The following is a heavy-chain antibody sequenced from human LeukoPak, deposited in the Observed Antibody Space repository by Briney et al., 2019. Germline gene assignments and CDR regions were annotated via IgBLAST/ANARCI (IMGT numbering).Heavy chain of an antibody. D-gene: IGHD1-14*01. CDR2: ISGSSTYI. CDR1: GFTFSSSS. V-gene: IGHV3-21*06. Sequence: GGSLRLSCTGSGFTFSSSSMNWVRQAPGKGLEWVSSISGSSTYIYYADSVKGRFTISRDNAKSSLYLQMTSLSAEDTAVYYCARGAGARALDYWGQGTLVTVSS. CDR3: ARGAGARALDY. J-gene: IGHJ4*02.